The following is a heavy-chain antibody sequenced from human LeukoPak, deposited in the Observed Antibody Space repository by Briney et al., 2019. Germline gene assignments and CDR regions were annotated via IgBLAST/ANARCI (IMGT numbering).Heavy chain of an antibody. CDR1: GYTFTSYG. Sequence: GASVKVSCKASGYTFTSYGISWVRQAPGQGLEWMGWISAYNGSTNYAQKLQGRVTMTTDTSTSTAYMELRSLRSDDTAVYYCARGPLRTTRANWFDPWGQGTLVTVSS. D-gene: IGHD4-17*01. CDR2: ISAYNGST. J-gene: IGHJ5*02. V-gene: IGHV1-18*01. CDR3: ARGPLRTTRANWFDP.